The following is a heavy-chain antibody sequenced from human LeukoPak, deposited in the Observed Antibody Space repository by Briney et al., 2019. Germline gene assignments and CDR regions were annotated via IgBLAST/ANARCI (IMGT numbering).Heavy chain of an antibody. J-gene: IGHJ4*02. CDR3: AKVPTVVVTATLYFDC. V-gene: IGHV3-23*01. Sequence: PGGSLRLSCAASGFTFSSYAMSWVRQAPGKGLEWVSAISGSGGSTYYADSVKGRFTISRDNFKNTLYLQMNSLRAEDTALYYCAKVPTVVVTATLYFDCWGQGTLVTVSS. CDR1: GFTFSSYA. D-gene: IGHD2-21*02. CDR2: ISGSGGST.